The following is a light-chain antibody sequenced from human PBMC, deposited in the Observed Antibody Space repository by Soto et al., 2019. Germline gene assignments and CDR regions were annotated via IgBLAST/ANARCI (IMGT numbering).Light chain of an antibody. CDR2: DAS. CDR1: QSVSSY. J-gene: IGKJ2*01. V-gene: IGKV3-11*01. Sequence: EIVLTQSPATLSLSPGERATLSCRASQSVSSYLAWYQQKPGQAPRLLIYDASNRATGIPARFSGSGAGTDFTLPIRCLEHEDCAVYYCQQHSKWPRYTGGQGTELELK. CDR3: QQHSKWPRYT.